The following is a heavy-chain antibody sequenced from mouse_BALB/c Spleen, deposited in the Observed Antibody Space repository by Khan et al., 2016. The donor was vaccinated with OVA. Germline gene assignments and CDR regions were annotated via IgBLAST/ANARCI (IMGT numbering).Heavy chain of an antibody. Sequence: QVQLKESGPGLVAPSQSLSITCTVSGFSLSRYNIHWVRQPPGKGLEWLGMIWGGGGTDYNSTLKSRLSIRQDNSKSPVLLKMNSLQTDDTAMYYGARAYYRDDGYYAMDYWGQGTSVTVSA. CDR1: GFSLSRYN. V-gene: IGHV2-6-4*01. CDR3: ARAYYRDDGYYAMDY. J-gene: IGHJ4*01. D-gene: IGHD2-14*01. CDR2: IWGGGGT.